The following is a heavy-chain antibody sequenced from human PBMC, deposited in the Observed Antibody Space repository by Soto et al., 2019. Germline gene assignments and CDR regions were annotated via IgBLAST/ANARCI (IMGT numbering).Heavy chain of an antibody. CDR3: ARDVDVVATSYYYYYMDV. V-gene: IGHV3-33*01. J-gene: IGHJ6*03. D-gene: IGHD5-12*01. CDR1: GFTFSSYG. Sequence: GGSLRLSCAASGFTFSSYGMHWVRQAPGKGLEWVAVIWYDGSNKYYADSVKGRFTISRDNSKNTLYLQMNSLRAEDTAVYYCARDVDVVATSYYYYYMDVWGKGTTVTVSS. CDR2: IWYDGSNK.